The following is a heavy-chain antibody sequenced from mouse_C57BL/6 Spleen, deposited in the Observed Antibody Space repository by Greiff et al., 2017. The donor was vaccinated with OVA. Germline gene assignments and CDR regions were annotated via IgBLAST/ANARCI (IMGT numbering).Heavy chain of an antibody. D-gene: IGHD1-1*01. V-gene: IGHV1-55*01. CDR3: ARRDYGSSYFDY. J-gene: IGHJ2*01. Sequence: QVQLQQPGAELVKPGASVKMSCKASGYTFTSYWITWVKQRPGKGLEWIGDIYPGSGSTNYTEKFKSKATLTVDTSSSTAYMQLSSLTSKDSAVYYCARRDYGSSYFDYWGQGTTLTVSS. CDR2: IYPGSGST. CDR1: GYTFTSYW.